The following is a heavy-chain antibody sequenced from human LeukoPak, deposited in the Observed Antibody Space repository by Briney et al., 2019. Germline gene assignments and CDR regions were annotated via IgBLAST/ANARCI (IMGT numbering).Heavy chain of an antibody. Sequence: VASVKVSCKASGYTFTSYDINWVRQATGQGLEWMGWMNPNSGNTNCAQKLQGRVTMTTDTSTSTAYMELRSLRSDDTAVYYCARVSSGLRVVDYWGQGTLVTVSS. CDR3: ARVSSGLRVVDY. CDR1: GYTFTSYD. CDR2: MNPNSGNT. J-gene: IGHJ4*02. V-gene: IGHV1-18*01. D-gene: IGHD6-19*01.